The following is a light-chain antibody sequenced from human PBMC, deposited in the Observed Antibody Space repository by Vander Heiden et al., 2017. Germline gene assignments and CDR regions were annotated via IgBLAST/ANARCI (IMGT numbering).Light chain of an antibody. CDR3: QKYNSART. V-gene: IGKV1-27*01. J-gene: IGKJ1*01. CDR1: QGISNY. CDR2: AAS. Sequence: DSQMTQSPSSLSASLGDRVTITCRASQGISNYLAWYQQKPGKVPKLLIYAASTLQSGVPSRFSGSGSGTDFTLTISSLQPEDVATYYCQKYNSARTFGQGTKVEIK.